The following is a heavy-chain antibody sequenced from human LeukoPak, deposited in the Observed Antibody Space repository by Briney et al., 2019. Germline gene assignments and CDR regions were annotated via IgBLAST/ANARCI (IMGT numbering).Heavy chain of an antibody. J-gene: IGHJ4*02. CDR2: IYYSGST. Sequence: TSETLSLTCTVSGGSISSSRHYWGWIRQPPGKGLEWIGYIYYSGSTNYNPSLKSRVTISVDTSKNQFSLKLSSVTAADTAVYYCARVLRGYDNRDYFDYWGQGTLVTVSS. V-gene: IGHV4-61*05. D-gene: IGHD3-22*01. CDR3: ARVLRGYDNRDYFDY. CDR1: GGSISSSRHY.